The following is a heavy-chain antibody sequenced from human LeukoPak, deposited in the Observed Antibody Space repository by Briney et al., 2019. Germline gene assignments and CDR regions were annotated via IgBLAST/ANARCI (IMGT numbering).Heavy chain of an antibody. CDR1: GYTFTDYY. J-gene: IGHJ4*02. CDR3: ASLYDSSGYYRKPQTYYFDY. CDR2: IIPIFGTA. V-gene: IGHV1-69*13. Sequence: ASVKVSCKASGYTFTDYYMHWVRQAPGQGLEWMGGIIPIFGTANYAQKFQGRVTITADESTSTAYMELSSLRSEDTAVYYCASLYDSSGYYRKPQTYYFDYWGQGTLVTVSS. D-gene: IGHD3-22*01.